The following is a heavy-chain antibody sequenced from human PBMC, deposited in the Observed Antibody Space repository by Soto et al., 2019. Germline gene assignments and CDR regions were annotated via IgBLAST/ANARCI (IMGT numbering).Heavy chain of an antibody. CDR1: GYSFTSYW. V-gene: IGHV5-51*01. Sequence: GQSLKVPCKGSGYSFTSYWIGWVRQMPGKGLEWMGIIYPGDSDTRYSPSFQGQVTISADKSISTAYLQWSSLKASDTAMYYCARLRADSSGWYFDYWGQGTLVTAPQ. D-gene: IGHD6-19*01. CDR2: IYPGDSDT. CDR3: ARLRADSSGWYFDY. J-gene: IGHJ4*02.